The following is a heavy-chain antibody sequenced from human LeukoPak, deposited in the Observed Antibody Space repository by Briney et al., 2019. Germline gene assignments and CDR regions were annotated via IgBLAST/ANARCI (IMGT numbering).Heavy chain of an antibody. CDR1: GGSISSSGYY. V-gene: IGHV4-39*01. J-gene: IGHJ6*02. Sequence: PSETLSLTCTVSGGSISSSGYYWGWIRQPPGRGLEWIGTIYYSGSTYYNWSLKSRVTISVDTSKNQFSLKLSSVTAADTALYYCARLISSGVAVAGYVMDVRGLGTTVTVSS. CDR3: ARLISSGVAVAGYVMDV. CDR2: IYYSGST. D-gene: IGHD6-19*01.